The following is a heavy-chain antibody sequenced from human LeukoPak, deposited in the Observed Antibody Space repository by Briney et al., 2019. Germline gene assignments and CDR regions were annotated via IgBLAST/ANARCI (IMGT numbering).Heavy chain of an antibody. V-gene: IGHV4-39*01. J-gene: IGHJ4*02. CDR3: ARHPVGGVVRPSYFDY. CDR2: FYYSGST. D-gene: IGHD3-16*01. CDR1: GGSISKSTYY. Sequence: SETLSLTCSVSGGSISKSTYYWGWIRQPPGKGLEWIGIFYYSGSTYYSPSLKSRVTISVDTSKNQFSLKLSSVTAADTAVYYCARHPVGGVVRPSYFDYWGQGTLVTVSS.